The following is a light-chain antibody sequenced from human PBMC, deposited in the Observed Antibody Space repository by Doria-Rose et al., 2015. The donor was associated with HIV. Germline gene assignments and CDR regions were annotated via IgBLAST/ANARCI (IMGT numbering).Light chain of an antibody. CDR1: QSFSSTY. CDR2: DGS. J-gene: IGKJ1*01. Sequence: EIVLTQSPGTLSLSPGERATLSCRASQSFSSTYLAWYQQKPGQAPSLLIYDGSTRATGIPDRFSASGSGTDFTLTITRLEPEDGALYYWHQYGTSWTFGQGTKVEI. V-gene: IGKV3-20*01. CDR3: HQYGTSWT.